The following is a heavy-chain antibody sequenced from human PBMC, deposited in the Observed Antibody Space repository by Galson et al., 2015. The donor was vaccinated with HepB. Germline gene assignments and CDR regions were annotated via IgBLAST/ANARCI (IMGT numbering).Heavy chain of an antibody. Sequence: SLRLSCAASGFTFDDYAMHWVRQAPGKGLEWVSGISWNSGSIGYADSVKGRFTISRDNAKNSLYLQMNSLRAEDTALYYCAKDWGGHSSRTYYGMDVWGQGTTVTVSS. V-gene: IGHV3-9*01. CDR2: ISWNSGSI. J-gene: IGHJ6*02. CDR3: AKDWGGHSSRTYYGMDV. CDR1: GFTFDDYA. D-gene: IGHD6-13*01.